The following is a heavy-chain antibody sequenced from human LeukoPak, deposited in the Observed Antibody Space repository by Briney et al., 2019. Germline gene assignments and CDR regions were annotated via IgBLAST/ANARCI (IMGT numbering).Heavy chain of an antibody. CDR3: ARERYAYYGSGSLHYYYYMDV. CDR2: IYYSGST. CDR1: GGSFSGYY. D-gene: IGHD3-10*01. Sequence: SETLSLTCAVYGGSFSGYYWSWIRQPPGKGLEWIGYIYYSGSTNYNPSLKSRVTISVDTSKNQFSLKLSSVTAADTAVYYCARERYAYYGSGSLHYYYYMDVWGKGTTVTVSS. V-gene: IGHV4-59*01. J-gene: IGHJ6*03.